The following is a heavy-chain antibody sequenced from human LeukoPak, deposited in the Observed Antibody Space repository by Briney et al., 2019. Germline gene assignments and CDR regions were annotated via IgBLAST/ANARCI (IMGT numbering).Heavy chain of an antibody. CDR2: IYYSGST. Sequence: SETLSLTCTVSGGSISSYYWSWIRQPPGKGLEWIGYIYYSGSTNYNPSLKSRVTISVDTSKNQFSLKLSSVTTADTAVYYCARGIEYYYDSSGLYYFDYWGQGTLVTVSS. V-gene: IGHV4-59*01. CDR1: GGSISSYY. J-gene: IGHJ4*02. CDR3: ARGIEYYYDSSGLYYFDY. D-gene: IGHD3-22*01.